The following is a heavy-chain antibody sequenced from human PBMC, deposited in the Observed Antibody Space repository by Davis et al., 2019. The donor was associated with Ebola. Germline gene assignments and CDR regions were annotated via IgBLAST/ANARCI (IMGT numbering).Heavy chain of an antibody. V-gene: IGHV3-53*01. CDR2: LYTDDNT. CDR3: AKDSQGYNKPFDY. Sequence: GESLKISCAASGFSVSNSYMSWVRQAPGKGLEWVSVLYTDDNTYYADSVKGRFMISRDNSKNTLYLQMNSLRAEDTAVYYCAKDSQGYNKPFDYWGQGTLVTVSS. D-gene: IGHD5-18*01. CDR1: GFSVSNSY. J-gene: IGHJ4*02.